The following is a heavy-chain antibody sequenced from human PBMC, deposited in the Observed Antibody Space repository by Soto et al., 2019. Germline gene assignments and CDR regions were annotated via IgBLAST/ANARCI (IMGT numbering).Heavy chain of an antibody. CDR2: IYWDDDK. CDR1: GFSLSTSGVG. D-gene: IGHD6-19*01. Sequence: QITLKESGPTLVKPTQTLTLTCTFSGFSLSTSGVGVGWIRQPPGKALEWLALIYWDDDKRYSPSLKSRLTSTKDPSKNQVVLTLPNMDPVDTATYYCAHSYSSGWYYGPFDYWGQGTLVTVSS. J-gene: IGHJ4*02. CDR3: AHSYSSGWYYGPFDY. V-gene: IGHV2-5*02.